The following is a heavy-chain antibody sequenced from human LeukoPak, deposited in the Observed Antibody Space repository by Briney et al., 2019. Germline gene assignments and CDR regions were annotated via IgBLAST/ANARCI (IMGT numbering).Heavy chain of an antibody. J-gene: IGHJ5*02. CDR3: ARDEASILVGATEDLGVSWFDP. CDR2: INTNTGNP. D-gene: IGHD1-26*01. V-gene: IGHV7-4-1*02. Sequence: ASVKVSCKASGYTFTNYAINWVRQAPGQGLEWMGWINTNTGNPMYAPGFTGRFVFSLDTSVSTAYMQISSLKAEDTAVYYCARDEASILVGATEDLGVSWFDPWGQGTLVTVSS. CDR1: GYTFTNYA.